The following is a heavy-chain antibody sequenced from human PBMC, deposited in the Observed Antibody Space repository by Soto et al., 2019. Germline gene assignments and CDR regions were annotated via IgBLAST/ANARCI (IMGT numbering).Heavy chain of an antibody. CDR3: AREGRARFYSDVFDI. Sequence: ASVKVSCKASGYTFTGSYMHWVRQAPGQGLEWMGWINPNSGGTNYAQKFLGRVTMTRDTSISTAYMELSRLRSDDTVVYYCAREGRARFYSDVFDIWGLGIMVT. CDR2: INPNSGGT. J-gene: IGHJ3*02. V-gene: IGHV1-2*02. CDR1: GYTFTGSY. D-gene: IGHD2-15*01.